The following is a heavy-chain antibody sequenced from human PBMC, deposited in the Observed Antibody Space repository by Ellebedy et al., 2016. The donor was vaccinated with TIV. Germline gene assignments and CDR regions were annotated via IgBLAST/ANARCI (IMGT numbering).Heavy chain of an antibody. D-gene: IGHD2-15*01. V-gene: IGHV3-9*01. J-gene: IGHJ6*02. Sequence: GGSLSLSXVVSGFAFEDYAMHWVRQLPGKGLEWVSRISYNSRLIGYADTVKGRFTISRENAKNSLYLQMNSLSTEGTALYYCAREGISWDAMGVWGPGTAVTVSS. CDR3: AREGISWDAMGV. CDR1: GFAFEDYA. CDR2: ISYNSRLI.